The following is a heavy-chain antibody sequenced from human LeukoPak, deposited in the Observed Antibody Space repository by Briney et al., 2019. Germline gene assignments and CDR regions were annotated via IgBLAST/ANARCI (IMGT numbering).Heavy chain of an antibody. Sequence: PGGSLRLSCAASGFTFSSYWMSWVRQAPGKGLEWVANIKQDGSEKYYVDSVKCRFTSSRDNAKNSRYMQMNSLRAEDTAVYSCASLPIGPYYYGSGSPGDDYWGQGTLVTVSS. CDR3: ASLPIGPYYYGSGSPGDDY. V-gene: IGHV3-7*01. CDR2: IKQDGSEK. D-gene: IGHD3-10*01. J-gene: IGHJ4*02. CDR1: GFTFSSYW.